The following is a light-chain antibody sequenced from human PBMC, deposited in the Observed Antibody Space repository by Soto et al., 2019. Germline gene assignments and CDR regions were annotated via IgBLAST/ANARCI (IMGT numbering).Light chain of an antibody. CDR1: QRVSRN. J-gene: IGKJ1*01. CDR2: GAS. Sequence: IVMTQSPATLSVSPWERATLSCRASQRVSRNLAWYQQKPGQAPRLLIYGASTRATGIPDRFSGSGSETEFTLTISSLQSEDYAIYYCQQYNNWPPWTFGQGTKVDI. V-gene: IGKV3-15*01. CDR3: QQYNNWPPWT.